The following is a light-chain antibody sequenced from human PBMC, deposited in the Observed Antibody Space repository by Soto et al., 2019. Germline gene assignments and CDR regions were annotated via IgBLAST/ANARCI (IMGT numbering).Light chain of an antibody. CDR2: GAS. Sequence: EMVLTQSPGTLSLSPGERATLSCRASQSVSSSYLAWYQQKPGQAPRLLIYGASSRATGIPDRFSGSGSGTDFTLTISRLEPEDFEVYYCQQYGSSSLTFGGGTKVEIK. V-gene: IGKV3-20*01. J-gene: IGKJ4*01. CDR3: QQYGSSSLT. CDR1: QSVSSSY.